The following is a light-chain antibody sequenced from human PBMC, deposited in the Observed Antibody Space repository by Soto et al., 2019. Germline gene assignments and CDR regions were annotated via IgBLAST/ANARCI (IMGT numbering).Light chain of an antibody. CDR2: GAS. CDR3: QQYGSSPRT. Sequence: TLLTESPATLSVSPVERATLSCMASQSVSSSYLAWYQQKPGQAPRLLIYGASSRATGIPDRFSGSGSGTDFTLTISRLEPEDFAVYYCQQYGSSPRTFGQGTKVDIK. CDR1: QSVSSSY. V-gene: IGKV3-20*01. J-gene: IGKJ1*01.